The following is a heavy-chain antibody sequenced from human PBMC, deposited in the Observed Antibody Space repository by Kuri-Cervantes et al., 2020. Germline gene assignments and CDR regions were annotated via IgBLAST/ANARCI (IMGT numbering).Heavy chain of an antibody. V-gene: IGHV3-7*01. CDR1: GLTFSDSA. D-gene: IGHD6-13*01. CDR2: IKQDGSEK. J-gene: IGHJ4*02. CDR3: ARALEGSSCFDY. Sequence: GGSLRLSCVASGLTFSDSAMSWVRQAPGKGLEWVANIKQDGSEKYYVDSVKGRFTISRGNAKNSLYLQMNSLRAEDTAVYYCARALEGSSCFDYWGQGTLVTVSS.